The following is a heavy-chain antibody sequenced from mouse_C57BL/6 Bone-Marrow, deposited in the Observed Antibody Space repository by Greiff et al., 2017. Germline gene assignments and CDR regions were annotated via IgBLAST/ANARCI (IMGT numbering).Heavy chain of an antibody. J-gene: IGHJ4*01. CDR2: ISYDGSN. CDR3: ARAPQGAMDY. V-gene: IGHV3-6*01. Sequence: EVKLMESGPGLVKPSQSLSFTCSVTGYSITSGYYWNWIRQFPGNKLEWMGYISYDGSNKYNPSLKNRISITLDTSKNQFFLKLNSVTTEDTATYYCARAPQGAMDYWGQGTSVTVSS. CDR1: GYSITSGYY.